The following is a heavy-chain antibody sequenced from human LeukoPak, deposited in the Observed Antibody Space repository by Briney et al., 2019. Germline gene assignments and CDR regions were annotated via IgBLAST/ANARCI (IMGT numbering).Heavy chain of an antibody. CDR3: AKDPEWRIGPTMSFDP. Sequence: GGSLRLSCAVSGFTFSNYNMNWIRQAPGKGPEWVSSISGGSERIYYADSVKGRFTISRDNAKNSLYLQMNSLRAEDTALYYCAKDPEWRIGPTMSFDPWGQGTLVTVSS. V-gene: IGHV3-21*04. D-gene: IGHD3-22*01. CDR2: ISGGSERI. J-gene: IGHJ5*02. CDR1: GFTFSNYN.